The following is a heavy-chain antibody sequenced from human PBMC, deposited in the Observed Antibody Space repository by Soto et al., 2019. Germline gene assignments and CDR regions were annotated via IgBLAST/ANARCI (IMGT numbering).Heavy chain of an antibody. V-gene: IGHV3-53*02. D-gene: IGHD3-16*01. CDR1: GFTVSSNA. CDR2: IYADGGT. Sequence: EVELVETGGGLIQPGGSLRLSCAVSGFTVSSNAMSWVRQAPGKGLEWVSLIYADGGTYYGDSVKGRCTISSDTSKNTVSLQMTTLRADDTAVYYCARDNSILGAPFQDWSLGTLVPVSS. CDR3: ARDNSILGAPFQD. J-gene: IGHJ1*01.